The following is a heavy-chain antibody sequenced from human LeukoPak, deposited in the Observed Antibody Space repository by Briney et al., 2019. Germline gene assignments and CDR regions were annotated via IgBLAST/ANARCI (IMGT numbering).Heavy chain of an antibody. J-gene: IGHJ3*02. CDR2: IWYDGSNK. CDR1: GFTFSSYG. D-gene: IGHD3-22*01. Sequence: GSLRLSCAASGFTFSSYGMHWVRQAPGKGLEWVAVIWYDGSNKYYADSVKGRFTISRDNSKNTLYLQMNSLRAEDTAVYYCARGYYYDSSGYPLDAFDIWGQGTMVTVSS. V-gene: IGHV3-33*01. CDR3: ARGYYYDSSGYPLDAFDI.